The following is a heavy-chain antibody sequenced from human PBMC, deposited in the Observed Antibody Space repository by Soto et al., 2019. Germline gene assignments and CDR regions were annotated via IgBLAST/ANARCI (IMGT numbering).Heavy chain of an antibody. CDR2: ISSSSSTI. D-gene: IGHD2-15*01. CDR3: AKDIDV. V-gene: IGHV3-48*01. J-gene: IGHJ4*02. Sequence: EVQLVESGGGSVQPGGSLILSCAASGFTFSHYSMNWVRQAPGKGLEWVSYISSSSSTIYYADSVKGRFTISRDNAKNSLFLQMNSLRAEDTAVYYCAKDIDVGGQGTLVTVSS. CDR1: GFTFSHYS.